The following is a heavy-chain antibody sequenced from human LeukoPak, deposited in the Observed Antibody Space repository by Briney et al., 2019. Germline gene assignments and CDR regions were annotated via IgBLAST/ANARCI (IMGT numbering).Heavy chain of an antibody. CDR3: ARGGGYSYGLSHNWFDP. CDR1: GGSISSYY. CDR2: IYIGGST. D-gene: IGHD5-18*01. V-gene: IGHV4-4*07. Sequence: SETLSLTCIVSGGSISSYYWNWIRQSAGKGLEWIGRIYIGGSTSYIPSLKSRVTMSVDMSKIQFSLKLSSVTAADTAVYYCARGGGYSYGLSHNWFDPWGQGTLVTVSS. J-gene: IGHJ5*02.